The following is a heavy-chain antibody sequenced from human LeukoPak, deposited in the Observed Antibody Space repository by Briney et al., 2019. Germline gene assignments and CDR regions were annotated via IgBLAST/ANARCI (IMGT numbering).Heavy chain of an antibody. CDR3: AKSGGYFLFDY. D-gene: IGHD5-12*01. J-gene: IGHJ4*02. CDR2: ISASANST. V-gene: IGHV3-23*01. Sequence: PGGSLRLSCAASGFTFSSYAMTWVRQPQGKGLEWVSGISASANSTYYADSVKGHFTISRDNSRNTLYLQMNSLRAEDTAVYYCAKSGGYFLFDYWGQGTLVTVSS. CDR1: GFTFSSYA.